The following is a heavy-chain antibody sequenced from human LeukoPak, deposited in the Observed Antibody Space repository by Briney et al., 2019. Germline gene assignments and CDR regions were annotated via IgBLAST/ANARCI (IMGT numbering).Heavy chain of an antibody. D-gene: IGHD3-3*01. Sequence: GTSVKVSCKASGFTFTSSAMQWVRQARGQRLEGIGWIVVVRGNTNYAQKFQERVTITRDMSTSTAYMELSSLRAEDTAVYYCAADPNFWSGYYEETQFDPWGQGTLVTVSS. V-gene: IGHV1-58*02. J-gene: IGHJ5*02. CDR1: GFTFTSSA. CDR2: IVVVRGNT. CDR3: AADPNFWSGYYEETQFDP.